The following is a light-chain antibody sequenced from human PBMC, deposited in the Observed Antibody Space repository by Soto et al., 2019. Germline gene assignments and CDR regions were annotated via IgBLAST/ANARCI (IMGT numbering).Light chain of an antibody. V-gene: IGLV2-8*01. CDR2: EVS. Sequence: QSALTQPPSASGSPGQSVTISCTGTSSDVGGYNSVSWCQQYPGKAPTLMIYEVSKRPSVGPDRFSGSKSGNTSSLTVSGLQAEDEAEYYCSSYAGSKKGVVFGGGTKVTVL. J-gene: IGLJ2*01. CDR1: SSDVGGYNS. CDR3: SSYAGSKKGVV.